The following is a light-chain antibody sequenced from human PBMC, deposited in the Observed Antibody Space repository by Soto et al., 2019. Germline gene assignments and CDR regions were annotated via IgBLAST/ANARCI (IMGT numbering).Light chain of an antibody. CDR3: QQYNSWPRT. Sequence: VVMTQSPATLSVSPGERATFSCRASQSVYSNLAWYQQKPGQAPRLLIYGASSRASRVPVRFSGSGSGIEFTLTISSVESEDFAVYYCQQYNSWPRTFGQGTKVEIK. J-gene: IGKJ1*01. CDR1: QSVYSN. V-gene: IGKV3-15*01. CDR2: GAS.